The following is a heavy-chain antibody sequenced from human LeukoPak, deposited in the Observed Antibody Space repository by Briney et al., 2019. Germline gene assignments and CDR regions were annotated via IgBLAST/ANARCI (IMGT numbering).Heavy chain of an antibody. Sequence: ASVKVSCTVSGYTLTELSMHWVRQAPGKGLEWMGGFDPEDGETIYAQKFQGRVTMTEDTSTDTAYMELSSLRSEDTAVYYCATASSVGATNGPFGPRYYYYGIDVWGQGTTVTVSS. CDR2: FDPEDGET. D-gene: IGHD1-26*01. V-gene: IGHV1-24*01. CDR1: GYTLTELS. CDR3: ATASSVGATNGPFGPRYYYYGIDV. J-gene: IGHJ6*02.